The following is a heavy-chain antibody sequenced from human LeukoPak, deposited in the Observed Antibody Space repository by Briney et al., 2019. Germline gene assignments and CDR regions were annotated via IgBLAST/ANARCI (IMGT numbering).Heavy chain of an antibody. D-gene: IGHD1-1*01. CDR1: GFTLSYYW. CDR2: IQEDGSNR. Sequence: GGSLRLSCAASGFTLSYYWMSWVRQAPGKGLEWVANIQEDGSNRYYVGSVKGRFTISRDNAKNSVYLQMNSLRAEDTAVYYCAREARGTRAAFDIWGQGTMVTIS. V-gene: IGHV3-7*01. CDR3: AREARGTRAAFDI. J-gene: IGHJ3*02.